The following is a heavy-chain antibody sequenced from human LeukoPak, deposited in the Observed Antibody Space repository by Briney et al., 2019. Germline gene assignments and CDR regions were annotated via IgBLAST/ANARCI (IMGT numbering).Heavy chain of an antibody. CDR3: AKDMSPDGSNWYFFDS. Sequence: PGGSLRLSCAGSGFTFDDYAMHWVRQVPGKGLEWGSGIGWNSGSTGHADSVKGRFTISRDNAKNSLYLQMNNVRVEDTALYYCAKDMSPDGSNWYFFDSWGQGTLVTVSS. D-gene: IGHD6-13*01. CDR2: IGWNSGST. CDR1: GFTFDDYA. V-gene: IGHV3-9*01. J-gene: IGHJ4*02.